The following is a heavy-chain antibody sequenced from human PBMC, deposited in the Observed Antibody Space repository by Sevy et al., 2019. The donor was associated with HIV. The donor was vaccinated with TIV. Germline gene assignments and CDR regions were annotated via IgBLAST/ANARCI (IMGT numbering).Heavy chain of an antibody. D-gene: IGHD3-10*01. J-gene: IGHJ4*02. Sequence: GGSLRLSCGASGFAFSRYGMHWVRQAPGKGLEWVAVIWHDGNYKYYADSVKGRFTISRDNSKNTLYLQMNSLRGDVSAVYFCARDPLYYSHRDSYHLKYYFDYWGQGTQVTVSS. CDR3: ARDPLYYSHRDSYHLKYYFDY. CDR1: GFAFSRYG. CDR2: IWHDGNYK. V-gene: IGHV3-33*01.